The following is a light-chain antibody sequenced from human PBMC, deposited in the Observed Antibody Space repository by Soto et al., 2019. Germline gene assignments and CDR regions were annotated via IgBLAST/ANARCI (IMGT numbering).Light chain of an antibody. V-gene: IGKV1-39*01. CDR3: QQSYSTPPT. J-gene: IGKJ1*01. CDR1: QSISSY. CDR2: AAS. Sequence: DIQVTQSPSSVSASVGYRVTITCRASQSISSYLNWYQQKPGKAPKLLIYAASSLQSGVPSRFSGSGSGTDFTLTISSLQPEDFATYYCQQSYSTPPTFGQGTKVDIK.